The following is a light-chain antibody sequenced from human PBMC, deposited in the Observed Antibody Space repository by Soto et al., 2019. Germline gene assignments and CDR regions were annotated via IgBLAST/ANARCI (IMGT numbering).Light chain of an antibody. CDR1: QSVSSSY. J-gene: IGKJ1*01. Sequence: EIVLTQSPGTLSLSPGERATLSCRASQSVSSSYLAWYQQKPGQAPRLLIYGASSRATGIPERFSGSGSGTDFTLTISRLEPEDFAVYYCQQRSNWPPWTLGQGTKVDIK. CDR3: QQRSNWPPWT. V-gene: IGKV3D-20*02. CDR2: GAS.